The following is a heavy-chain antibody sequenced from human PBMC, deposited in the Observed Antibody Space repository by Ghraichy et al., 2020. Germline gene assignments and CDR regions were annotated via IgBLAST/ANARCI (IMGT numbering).Heavy chain of an antibody. CDR3: ASPSGVVASLIGMDV. CDR2: INTNTGNP. Sequence: ASVKVSYKASGYTFTSYAMNWVRQAPGQGLEWMGWINTNTGNPTYAQGFTGRFVFSLDTSVSTAYLQISSLKAEDTAVYYCASPSGVVASLIGMDVWGQGTTVTVSS. D-gene: IGHD3-22*01. J-gene: IGHJ6*02. CDR1: GYTFTSYA. V-gene: IGHV7-4-1*02.